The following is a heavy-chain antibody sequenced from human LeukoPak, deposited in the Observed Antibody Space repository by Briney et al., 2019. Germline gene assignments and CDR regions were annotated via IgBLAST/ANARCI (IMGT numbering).Heavy chain of an antibody. J-gene: IGHJ4*02. Sequence: PGRSLRLSCAASGFSFSYYGIHWVRQAPGKGLEWVAVISYDGSNKYYADSVKGRFTISRDNSKNTLYLQMNSLRAEDTAVYYCGVADVSQWSSDEGNWGQGTLVTVSS. V-gene: IGHV3-30*03. CDR2: ISYDGSNK. D-gene: IGHD6-19*01. CDR3: GVADVSQWSSDEGN. CDR1: GFSFSYYG.